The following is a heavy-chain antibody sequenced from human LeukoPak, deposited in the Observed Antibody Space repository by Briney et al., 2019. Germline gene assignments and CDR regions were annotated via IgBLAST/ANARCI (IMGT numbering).Heavy chain of an antibody. Sequence: GGSLRLSCSASGFTFTSHVMHWVRQAPGKGLQYVSGISMNVQTTYYAGSVKGRFTISRDSSKNTVYLQMNSLTAEDTTVYYCVREGLERRTNFDYWGQGTLVSVSS. CDR3: VREGLERRTNFDY. D-gene: IGHD1-1*01. V-gene: IGHV3-64D*06. CDR1: GFTFTSHV. J-gene: IGHJ4*02. CDR2: ISMNVQTT.